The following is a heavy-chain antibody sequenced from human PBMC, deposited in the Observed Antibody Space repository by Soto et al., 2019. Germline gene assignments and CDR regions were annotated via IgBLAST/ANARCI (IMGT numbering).Heavy chain of an antibody. CDR3: EREKVGTTLFDN. J-gene: IGHJ4*02. D-gene: IGHD2-21*02. Sequence: SSETLSLTCSVSGFAISRGYYWSWVRQPPGKGLEWIGSIYPSVSSYHNPSLATRLGLSIDASKNQFTLNLTSVTAADTALYFCEREKVGTTLFDNWGQGIQVTVSS. CDR1: GFAISRGYY. CDR2: IYPSVSS. V-gene: IGHV4-38-2*02.